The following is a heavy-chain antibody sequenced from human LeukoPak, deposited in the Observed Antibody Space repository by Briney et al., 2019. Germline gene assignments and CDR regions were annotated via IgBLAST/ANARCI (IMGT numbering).Heavy chain of an antibody. Sequence: PSETLSLTCTVSGGSISSYWSWIRQSPGKGLEWIGYIYFSGTTNYNPSLKSRLTITINTSRNQFSLKLSPVTAGVTTIYYCVSGGSYLTKWGQGTLVTASS. V-gene: IGHV4-59*01. D-gene: IGHD3-10*01. CDR2: IYFSGTT. J-gene: IGHJ4*02. CDR3: VSGGSYLTK. CDR1: GGSISSY.